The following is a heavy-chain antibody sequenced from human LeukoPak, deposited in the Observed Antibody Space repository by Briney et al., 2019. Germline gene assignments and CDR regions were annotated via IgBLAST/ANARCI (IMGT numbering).Heavy chain of an antibody. CDR1: GGSFSGYY. Sequence: SETLSLTCAVYGGSFSGYYWSWIRQPPGKGLEWIGEINHSGSTNYNPSPKSRVTISVDTSKNQFSLKLSSVTAADTAVYYCARGWEVRGVTRQYDYWGQGTLVTVSS. CDR3: ARGWEVRGVTRQYDY. J-gene: IGHJ4*02. V-gene: IGHV4-34*01. D-gene: IGHD3-10*01. CDR2: INHSGST.